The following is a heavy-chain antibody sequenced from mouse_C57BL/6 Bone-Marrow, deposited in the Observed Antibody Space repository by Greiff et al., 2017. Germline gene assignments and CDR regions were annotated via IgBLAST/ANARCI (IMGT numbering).Heavy chain of an antibody. D-gene: IGHD1-1*01. Sequence: VQLQQSGAELARPGASVKLSCKASGYTFTSYGISWVKQRTGQGLEWIGEIYPRSGNTYYNAKFKGKATLTADKSSSTAYMELRSLTSEDSAVYYCARSLLLFAYWGQGTLVTVSA. J-gene: IGHJ3*01. CDR2: IYPRSGNT. V-gene: IGHV1-81*01. CDR3: ARSLLLFAY. CDR1: GYTFTSYG.